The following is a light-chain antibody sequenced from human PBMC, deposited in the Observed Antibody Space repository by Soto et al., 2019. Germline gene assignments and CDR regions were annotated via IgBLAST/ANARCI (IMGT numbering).Light chain of an antibody. Sequence: QSVLTQPASVSGSPGQSITISCTGTSGDVGGYNFVSWYQQHPGQAPKLLIYEVNKRPSGVSHRLFGSKSGNTASLTISGLQAEDEADYYCSSYARGSPSYVFGTGTKLTVL. CDR3: SSYARGSPSYV. CDR2: EVN. CDR1: SGDVGGYNF. V-gene: IGLV2-14*01. J-gene: IGLJ1*01.